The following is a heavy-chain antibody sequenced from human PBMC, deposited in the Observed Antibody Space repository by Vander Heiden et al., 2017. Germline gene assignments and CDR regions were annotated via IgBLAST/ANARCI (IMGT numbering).Heavy chain of an antibody. V-gene: IGHV3-48*01. CDR2: ISTSGSTI. J-gene: IGHJ4*02. CDR1: GFPLSLNS. Sequence: EVQLVESGGGLVQPGGSLRLSCAASGFPLSLNSMNWVRQAPGKGLEWISYISTSGSTIKYADSVKGRITISRDNAKNSVYLQMNSVRGDDTAVYYCARLYCSSTSCYVDYWGQGTLVTVSS. CDR3: ARLYCSSTSCYVDY. D-gene: IGHD2-2*01.